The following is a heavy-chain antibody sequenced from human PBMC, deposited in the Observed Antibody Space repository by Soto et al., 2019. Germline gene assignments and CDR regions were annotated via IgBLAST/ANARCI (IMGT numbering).Heavy chain of an antibody. CDR1: GFPFSSNA. CDR2: ISGSDGST. J-gene: IGHJ4*02. Sequence: GGSLRLSCAASGFPFSSNALSWVRLAPGKGLEWVSTISGSDGSTYYADPVKGRFTISRDSSRNTLYLQMNSLRAEDTAVYYCAKEAAAGLYFFDYWGQGTLVTVSS. V-gene: IGHV3-23*01. CDR3: AKEAAAGLYFFDY. D-gene: IGHD6-13*01.